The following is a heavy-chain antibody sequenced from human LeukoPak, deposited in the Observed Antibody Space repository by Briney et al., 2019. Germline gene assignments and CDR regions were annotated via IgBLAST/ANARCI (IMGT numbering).Heavy chain of an antibody. CDR1: GVSISSTIYY. D-gene: IGHD1-26*01. J-gene: IGHJ4*02. CDR2: IYYSGST. Sequence: SETLSLTCTVSGVSISSTIYYWGWIRQPPGKGLEWIGSIYYSGSTYYNPSLKSRVSTSVDTSKNQFSLKLTSVTAADTAVYYCARHYSGSYSKFDYWGQGTLVTVSS. V-gene: IGHV4-39*01. CDR3: ARHYSGSYSKFDY.